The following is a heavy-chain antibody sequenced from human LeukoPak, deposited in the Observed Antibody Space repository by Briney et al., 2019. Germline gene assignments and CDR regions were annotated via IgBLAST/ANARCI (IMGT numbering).Heavy chain of an antibody. V-gene: IGHV3-23*01. CDR3: AKVVYDSSGYYFYY. J-gene: IGHJ4*02. CDR2: VSGSGGST. Sequence: PGGSLRLSCAASGFTFSSYAMSWVRQAPGKGLEWVSAVSGSGGSTYYADSVKGRFTISRDNSKNTLYLQMNSLRAEDTAVYYCAKVVYDSSGYYFYYWGQGTLVTVSS. CDR1: GFTFSSYA. D-gene: IGHD3-22*01.